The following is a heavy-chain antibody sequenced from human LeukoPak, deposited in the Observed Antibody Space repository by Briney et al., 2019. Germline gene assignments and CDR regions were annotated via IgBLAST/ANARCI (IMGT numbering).Heavy chain of an antibody. CDR1: GFTFSSYA. V-gene: IGHV3-23*01. CDR3: AKEIGQLNY. CDR2: ISGNGENT. Sequence: PGGSLSLSCVASGFTFSSYAISWVRQAPGKGLEWVSVISGNGENTYYADSVEGRFTISRDNSKNTLYLQMNSLRAEDTAVYYCAKEIGQLNYWGQGTLVTVSS. D-gene: IGHD3/OR15-3a*01. J-gene: IGHJ4*02.